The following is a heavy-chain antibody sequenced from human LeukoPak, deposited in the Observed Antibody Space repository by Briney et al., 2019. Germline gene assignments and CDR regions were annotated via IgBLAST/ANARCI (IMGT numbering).Heavy chain of an antibody. Sequence: KPSETLSLTCTVSGGSISSYYWSWIRQPPGKGLEWIGYIYYIGSTNYNPSLKSRDTISVDTSKNQFSLKLSSVTAADTAVYYCARYSSWYVDYWGQGTLVTVSS. CDR1: GGSISSYY. D-gene: IGHD6-13*01. CDR3: ARYSSWYVDY. V-gene: IGHV4-59*01. CDR2: IYYIGST. J-gene: IGHJ4*02.